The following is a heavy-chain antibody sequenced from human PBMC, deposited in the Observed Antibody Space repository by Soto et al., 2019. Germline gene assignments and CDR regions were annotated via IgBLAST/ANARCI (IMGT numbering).Heavy chain of an antibody. CDR3: ARERSSSPLFDY. V-gene: IGHV3-30-3*01. CDR2: ISYDGSNK. D-gene: IGHD2-2*01. Sequence: GGSLRLSCAASGFTFSSYAMHWVRQAPGKGLEWVAVISYDGSNKYYADSVKGRFTISRDNSKNTLYLQMNSLRAEDTAVYYCARERSSSPLFDYWGQGTLVTVS. CDR1: GFTFSSYA. J-gene: IGHJ4*02.